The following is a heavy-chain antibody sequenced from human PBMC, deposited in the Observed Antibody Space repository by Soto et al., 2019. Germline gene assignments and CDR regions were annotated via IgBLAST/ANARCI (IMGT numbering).Heavy chain of an antibody. V-gene: IGHV3-72*01. J-gene: IGHJ4*02. Sequence: EVQLVESGGGLVQPGGSLRVSCAASGFTFSDYYMDWVRQAPGKGLEWVGRARNKANSYSTEYAASVKGRFTISRDDNSLYLETNSLKTEDTAVYFCARVRSSWYAQHDYWGQGTLVTVSS. CDR3: ARVRSSWYAQHDY. CDR2: ARNKANSYST. D-gene: IGHD6-13*01. CDR1: GFTFSDYY.